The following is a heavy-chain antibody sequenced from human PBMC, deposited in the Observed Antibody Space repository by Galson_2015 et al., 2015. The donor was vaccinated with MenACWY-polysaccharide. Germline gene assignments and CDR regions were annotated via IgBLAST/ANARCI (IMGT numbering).Heavy chain of an antibody. V-gene: IGHV3-11*01. Sequence: SLRLSCAASGFTFSDYYMNWIRQAPGKGLEWVSYISTSGTNIYHAGSVKGRFTISRDNAKNSLYLQMNSLRAEDTAVYYCAKLGLKWDLPRGYSFYMDVWGKGTMVTVSS. CDR1: GFTFSDYY. CDR2: ISTSGTNI. D-gene: IGHD1-26*01. CDR3: AKLGLKWDLPRGYSFYMDV. J-gene: IGHJ6*03.